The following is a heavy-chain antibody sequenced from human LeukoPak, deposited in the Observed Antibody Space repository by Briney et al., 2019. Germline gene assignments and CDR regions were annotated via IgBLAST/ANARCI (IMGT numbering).Heavy chain of an antibody. Sequence: PGGSLRLSCSASGXTFSSYAMHWVRQAPGKGLEYVSAISSNGGSTYYADSVKGRFTISRDNSKNTLYLQMSSLRAEDTAVYYCVQVPMYDSSGLYPIYFDYWGQGTLVTVSS. D-gene: IGHD3-22*01. J-gene: IGHJ4*02. CDR3: VQVPMYDSSGLYPIYFDY. CDR2: ISSNGGST. V-gene: IGHV3-64D*06. CDR1: GXTFSSYA.